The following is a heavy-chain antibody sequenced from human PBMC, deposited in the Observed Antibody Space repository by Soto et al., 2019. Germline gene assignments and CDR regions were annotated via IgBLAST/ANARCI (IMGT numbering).Heavy chain of an antibody. Sequence: QVQLVQSGAAVKKTGSSVKVSCKASGGTFSSYAISWLRQAPGQGLEWMGGIIPIFGTANYSQKFQGRVTITADESTITAYKELSRLRCEDTAVYYCERGLREGYRNYERFDPWGQGTQVTVSS. V-gene: IGHV1-69*01. J-gene: IGHJ5*02. CDR3: ERGLREGYRNYERFDP. D-gene: IGHD4-4*01. CDR1: GGTFSSYA. CDR2: IIPIFGTA.